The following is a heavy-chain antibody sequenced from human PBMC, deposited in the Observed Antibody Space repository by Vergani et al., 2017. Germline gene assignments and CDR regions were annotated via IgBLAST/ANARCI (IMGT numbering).Heavy chain of an antibody. CDR1: GFTFRSYS. CDR2: ISGSSGYI. D-gene: IGHD3-22*01. CDR3: ARDRTPDSSGYISDLADY. Sequence: EVQLVESGGGLVKPGGSLRLSCAASGFTFRSYSMNWVRQAPGKGLEWVSSISGSSGYIDYADSLKGRFTISRDNAKNSLYLQMNSLRAEDTAVYYCARDRTPDSSGYISDLADYWGQGTLVIVSS. V-gene: IGHV3-21*01. J-gene: IGHJ4*02.